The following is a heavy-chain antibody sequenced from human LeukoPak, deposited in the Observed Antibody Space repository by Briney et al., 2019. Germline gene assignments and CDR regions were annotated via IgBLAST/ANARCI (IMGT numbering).Heavy chain of an antibody. CDR1: GFTFSLYS. J-gene: IGHJ5*02. CDR2: IRSISDGGTI. V-gene: IGHV3-15*01. CDR3: ARDQAGSRHYADL. Sequence: GGSLRLSCAASGFTFSLYSITWVRQAPGKGLEWVGRIRSISDGGTIDYTAAVQGRFTISRDNSKNTLYLQMHSLRAEDTAVYYCARDQAGSRHYADLWGQGTLVTVSS. D-gene: IGHD3-10*01.